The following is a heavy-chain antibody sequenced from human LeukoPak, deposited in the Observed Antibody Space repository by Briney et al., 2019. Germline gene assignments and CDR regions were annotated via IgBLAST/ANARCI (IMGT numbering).Heavy chain of an antibody. V-gene: IGHV4-59*12. CDR1: GGSISSYY. J-gene: IGHJ2*01. CDR3: ARLSSSWHQDWYFDL. CDR2: IYYSGST. Sequence: SSETLSLTCTVSGGSISSYYWSWIRQPPGKGLEWIGYIYYSGSTNYNPSLKSRVTISVDTSKNQFSLKLSSVTAADTAVYYCARLSSSWHQDWYFDLWGRGTLVTVSS. D-gene: IGHD6-13*01.